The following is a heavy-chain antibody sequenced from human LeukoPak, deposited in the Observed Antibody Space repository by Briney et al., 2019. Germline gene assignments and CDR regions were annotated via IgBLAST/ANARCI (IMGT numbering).Heavy chain of an antibody. CDR2: ISSSSSTI. D-gene: IGHD3-22*01. CDR1: GFTFSSYS. CDR3: ARDQDGYYDSSGYYYWRAKRPSYYFDY. J-gene: IGHJ4*02. V-gene: IGHV3-48*01. Sequence: QPGGSLRLSCAASGFTFSSYSMNWVRQAPGKGLEWVSYISSSSSTIYYADSVKGRFTISRDNAKNSLYLQMNSLRGEDTAVYYCARDQDGYYDSSGYYYWRAKRPSYYFDYWGQGTLVTVSS.